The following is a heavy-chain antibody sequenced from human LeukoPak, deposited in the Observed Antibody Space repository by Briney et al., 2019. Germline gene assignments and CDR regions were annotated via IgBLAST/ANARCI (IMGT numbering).Heavy chain of an antibody. CDR1: GGSISSYY. D-gene: IGHD4-23*01. CDR2: IYYSGST. V-gene: IGHV4-59*01. CDR3: ARLGSYGGTMIDY. J-gene: IGHJ4*02. Sequence: PSETLSLTCTDSGGSISSYYWSSIRQPPGKGLEWIGYIYYSGSTNYNPSLKSRVTISVDTSKNQFSLKLSSVTAADTAVYYCARLGSYGGTMIDYWGQGTLVTVSS.